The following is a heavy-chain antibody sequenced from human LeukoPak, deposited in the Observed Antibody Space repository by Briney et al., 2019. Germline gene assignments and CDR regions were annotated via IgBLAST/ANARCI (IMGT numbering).Heavy chain of an antibody. D-gene: IGHD3-9*01. J-gene: IGHJ4*02. CDR3: ARGPTFPGVHIEDDIFDY. CDR1: GFTFSDYY. CDR2: ISSSGSTI. Sequence: GGSQRLSCAASGFTFSDYYMSWIRQAPGKGLEGVSYISSSGSTIYYADSVKGRFTISRDNAKNSLYLQMNSLRAEDTAVYYCARGPTFPGVHIEDDIFDYWGQGTLVTVSS. V-gene: IGHV3-11*04.